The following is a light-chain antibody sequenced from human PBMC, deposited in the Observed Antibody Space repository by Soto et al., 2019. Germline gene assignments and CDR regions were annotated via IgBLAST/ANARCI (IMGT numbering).Light chain of an antibody. Sequence: DNRISQSPSTLSASVGDRVTITCRASQSITSWLAWYQQKPGKAPKLLIYDTSTLERGVPSRFSGRGSGTEFTLTISGLQPDDFATYYCQQYHSSSSTFGQGTKVDIK. J-gene: IGKJ1*01. V-gene: IGKV1-5*01. CDR2: DTS. CDR3: QQYHSSSST. CDR1: QSITSW.